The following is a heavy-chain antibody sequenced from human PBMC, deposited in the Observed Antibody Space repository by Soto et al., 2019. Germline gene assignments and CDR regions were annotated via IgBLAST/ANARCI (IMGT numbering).Heavy chain of an antibody. J-gene: IGHJ4*02. CDR3: AHRVTGITFDY. CDR1: GFPLSTSGVG. Sequence: QITLKASGPTLVKPTQTLTLTCTFSGFPLSTSGVGVGWIRQPPGKALEWLALIYWDDDERYRPSLKSRITITKDTSKHQVVLTMTSMDPVDTATYYCAHRVTGITFDYWGQGTLVTVSS. CDR2: IYWDDDE. D-gene: IGHD2-21*02. V-gene: IGHV2-5*02.